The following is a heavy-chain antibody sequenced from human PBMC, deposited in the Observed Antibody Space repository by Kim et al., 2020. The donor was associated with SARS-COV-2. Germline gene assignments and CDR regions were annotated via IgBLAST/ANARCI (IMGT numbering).Heavy chain of an antibody. J-gene: IGHJ3*02. V-gene: IGHV3-72*01. CDR3: ARKGDPLHNSKQDAFDN. CDR2: SRNRANSFVT. D-gene: IGHD1-20*01. CDR1: GFTLSDFF. Sequence: GSSLRLSWAASGFTLSDFFMDGVSKSPGQGLEWIGRSRNRANSFVTEYAASVEDRFRISRDDSQTTLFLQMTNLKTEDTAVYYCARKGDPLHNSKQDAFDNW.